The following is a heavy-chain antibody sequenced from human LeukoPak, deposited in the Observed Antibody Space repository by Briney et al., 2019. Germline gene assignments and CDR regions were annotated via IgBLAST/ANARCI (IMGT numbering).Heavy chain of an antibody. J-gene: IGHJ6*02. Sequence: GGSLRLSCAASGFTFSSYSMNWVRQAPGKGLEWVSSISSSSSYIYYADSVKGRFTISRDNAKNSLYLQMNSLRAEDTAVYYCARMDRTRIYYYGSSGYPPYGMDVWGQGTTVTVSS. CDR1: GFTFSSYS. V-gene: IGHV3-21*01. D-gene: IGHD3-22*01. CDR2: ISSSSSYI. CDR3: ARMDRTRIYYYGSSGYPPYGMDV.